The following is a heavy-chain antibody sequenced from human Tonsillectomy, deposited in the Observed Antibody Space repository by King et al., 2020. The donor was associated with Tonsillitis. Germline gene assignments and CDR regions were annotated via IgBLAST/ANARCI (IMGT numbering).Heavy chain of an antibody. CDR1: GFTFSTYS. J-gene: IGHJ4*01. V-gene: IGHV3-21*01. D-gene: IGHD3-22*01. Sequence: VQLVESGGGLVKPGGSLRLSCAASGFTFSTYSFNWVRQAPGKGLEWVSSISAGSRYIFYAESVKGRFTISRDNAKNSLYMQMNSLRAEDTAVYYCVRVXXXYENXGYPFXYWXXGTLVTVS. CDR2: ISAGSRYI. CDR3: VRVXXXYENXGYPFXY.